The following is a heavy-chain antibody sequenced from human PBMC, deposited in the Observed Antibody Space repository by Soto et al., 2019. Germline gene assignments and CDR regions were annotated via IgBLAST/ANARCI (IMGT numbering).Heavy chain of an antibody. D-gene: IGHD2-8*01. CDR1: GFTFDNYA. V-gene: IGHV3-9*01. CDR3: AKDVRDLWWGGGYFEN. CDR2: ISWNSGTT. Sequence: EVRLVESGGDLVQPGRSLRLSCAASGFTFDNYAMHWVRQVPGKAPEWVSGISWNSGTTGYADSVKGRFTISRDSARNSLYLQMNSLRPEDTALYYCAKDVRDLWWGGGYFENWGQGTPVTVSS. J-gene: IGHJ4*02.